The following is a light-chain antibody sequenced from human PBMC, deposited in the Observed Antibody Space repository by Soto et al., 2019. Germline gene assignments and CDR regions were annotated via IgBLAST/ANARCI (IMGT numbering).Light chain of an antibody. CDR1: QSVDSSF. J-gene: IGKJ1*01. CDR3: HPSFSSVT. V-gene: IGKV3-20*01. CDR2: GAS. Sequence: EIVLTQSPGSLSLSPGERATLSCRASQSVDSSFFAWYQQKPGQAPRLLIYGASNRATGIPDRFRGRGSGTDFTLTITGLEPVDFSVYYCHPSFSSVTFGQGPKVEIK.